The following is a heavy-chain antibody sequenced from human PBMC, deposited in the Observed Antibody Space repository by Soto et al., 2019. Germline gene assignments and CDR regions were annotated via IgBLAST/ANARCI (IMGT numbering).Heavy chain of an antibody. Sequence: QVQLVESGGGLVKPGGSLRLSCAASGIVFSDYMSWVRQAPGKGLECLSYISGSGRTIYSADSVKGRFTISRDNATNSLYLQMNNVRAEDTAVYYCARLPFPWGWFDPWGQGTLVTVSS. D-gene: IGHD3-16*01. CDR2: ISGSGRTI. V-gene: IGHV3-11*01. J-gene: IGHJ5*02. CDR3: ARLPFPWGWFDP. CDR1: GIVFSDY.